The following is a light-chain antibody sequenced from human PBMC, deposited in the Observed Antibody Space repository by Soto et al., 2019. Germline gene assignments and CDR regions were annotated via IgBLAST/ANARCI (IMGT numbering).Light chain of an antibody. CDR1: QSISSW. Sequence: DIQMTQSPSPLSASVGDRVTITCRASQSISSWLAWYQQKPGKAPKLLIYDASSLESGVPLRLSGSGSGTEFTLTISSLQPEDFATYYCQYDNSYFGQGTKLEIK. J-gene: IGKJ2*01. V-gene: IGKV1-5*01. CDR3: QYDNSY. CDR2: DAS.